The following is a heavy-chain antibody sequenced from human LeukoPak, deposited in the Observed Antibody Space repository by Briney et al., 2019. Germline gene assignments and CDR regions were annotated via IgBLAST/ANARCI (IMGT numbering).Heavy chain of an antibody. CDR3: ARSRILYSSSWQNWFDR. D-gene: IGHD6-13*01. J-gene: IGHJ5*02. CDR1: GYTFTSYG. V-gene: IGHV1-18*01. CDR2: ISAYNGNT. Sequence: ASVKVSCKASGYTFTSYGISWVRQAPGQGLEGMGWISAYNGNTNYAQKLQGRVTITADKSTSTAYMELSSLRSEDTAVYYCARSRILYSSSWQNWFDRWGQGTLVTVSS.